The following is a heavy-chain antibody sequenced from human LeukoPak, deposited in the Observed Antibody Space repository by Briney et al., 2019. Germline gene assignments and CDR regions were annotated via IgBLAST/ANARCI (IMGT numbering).Heavy chain of an antibody. J-gene: IGHJ3*02. CDR2: IRRGTNGYTT. Sequence: PGGSLRLSCAASGFTFSDYILDRVRQAPGKGLEWVGRIRRGTNGYTTEYAASVKGRFIISRDDSKNSMYLHMNSLKTEDTAVYHCTRDGGEGGNSAFDIWGPGTMVTVSS. V-gene: IGHV3-72*01. CDR1: GFTFSDYI. CDR3: TRDGGEGGNSAFDI. D-gene: IGHD3-16*01.